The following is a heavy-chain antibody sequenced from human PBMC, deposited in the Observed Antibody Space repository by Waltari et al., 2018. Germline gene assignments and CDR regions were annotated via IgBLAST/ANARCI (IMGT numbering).Heavy chain of an antibody. J-gene: IGHJ6*02. D-gene: IGHD3-22*01. V-gene: IGHV3-53*01. CDR2: IYRGGDT. CDR3: ARGSYDSSGIRLGMDV. CDR1: GFTASSHF. Sequence: EVQLEESGGGMIQPGGSLRRPCAASGFTASSHFMRWVGQAPGKGLEWVSVIYRGGDTYYADSVKGRFTLSRDNFKNTLNLQMNGLRAEDTAVYYCARGSYDSSGIRLGMDVWGQGTTITVSS.